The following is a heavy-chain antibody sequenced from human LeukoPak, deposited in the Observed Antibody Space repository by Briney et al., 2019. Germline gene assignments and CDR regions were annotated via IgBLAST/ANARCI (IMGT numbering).Heavy chain of an antibody. V-gene: IGHV1-69*05. CDR1: GGTFSSYA. J-gene: IGHJ4*02. D-gene: IGHD3-22*01. CDR3: ARGGGSSGYYLEYFDY. CDR2: IIPIFGTA. Sequence: SVKVSCKASGGTFSSYAISWVRQAPGQGLEWMGGIIPIFGTANYAQKFQGRVTITTDESTSTAYMELSSLRSEDTAVYYCARGGGSSGYYLEYFDYWGQGTLVTVSS.